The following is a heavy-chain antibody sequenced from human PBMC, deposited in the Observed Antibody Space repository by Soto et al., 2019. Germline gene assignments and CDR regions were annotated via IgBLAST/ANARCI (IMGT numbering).Heavy chain of an antibody. Sequence: ASVKVSCKTFGYTFTNYVIHWVRQAPGQGLEWMGWINAGTGNTKYSQKLQDRLTISRDTSAATAYLDLSRLASEDTAVYYCARGRVSGYCDCWGHGTLVTVSS. CDR2: INAGTGNT. CDR1: GYTFTNYV. D-gene: IGHD2-8*02. V-gene: IGHV1-3*01. J-gene: IGHJ5*01. CDR3: ARGRVSGYCDC.